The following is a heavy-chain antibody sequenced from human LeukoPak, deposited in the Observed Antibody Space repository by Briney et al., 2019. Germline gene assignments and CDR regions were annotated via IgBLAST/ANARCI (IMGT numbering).Heavy chain of an antibody. CDR2: IYYSGST. V-gene: IGHV4-59*01. J-gene: IGHJ4*02. CDR1: GGSISSYY. D-gene: IGHD5-12*01. Sequence: SETLSLTCTVSGGSISSYYWSWIRQPPGKGLEWIGYIYYSGSTNYNPSLKSRVTISVDTSKNQFSLKLSSVTAADTAVYYCARLLGDIWYFDYWGQGTLVTVSS. CDR3: ARLLGDIWYFDY.